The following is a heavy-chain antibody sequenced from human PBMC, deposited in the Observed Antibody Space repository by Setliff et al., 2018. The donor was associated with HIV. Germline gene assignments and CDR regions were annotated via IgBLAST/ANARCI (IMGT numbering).Heavy chain of an antibody. V-gene: IGHV4-39*01. CDR1: GGSISSYY. Sequence: SETLSLTCTVSGGSISSYYWGWIRQPPGKGLEWIGNIYSSGNTYYNPSLKSRVTISVDTSKNQFSLKLSSVTAADTAVYYCARHGVDDTSANYFRFGVHDHWGQGTLVTVSS. CDR2: IYSSGNT. J-gene: IGHJ4*02. CDR3: ARHGVDDTSANYFRFGVHDH. D-gene: IGHD3-22*01.